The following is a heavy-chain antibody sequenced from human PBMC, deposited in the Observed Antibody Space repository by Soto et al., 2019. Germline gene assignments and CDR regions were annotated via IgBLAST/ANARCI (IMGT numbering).Heavy chain of an antibody. CDR2: IVVGSGNT. V-gene: IGHV1-58*01. D-gene: IGHD3-10*01. Sequence: SVKVSCKASGFTFTSSAVQWVRQARGQRLEWIGWIVVGSGNTNYAQKFQERVTITRDMSTSTAYMELSSLRSEDTAVYYCAATVLLWFGELLEGPSDYWGQGTLVTVSS. CDR1: GFTFTSSA. J-gene: IGHJ4*02. CDR3: AATVLLWFGELLEGPSDY.